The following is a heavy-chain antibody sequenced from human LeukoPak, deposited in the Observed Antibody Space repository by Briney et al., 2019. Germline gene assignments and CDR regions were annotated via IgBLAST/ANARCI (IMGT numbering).Heavy chain of an antibody. D-gene: IGHD5-12*01. Sequence: SVTVSCKASVGTFSSYAISWVRQAPGQGLEWMGRIIPIFGTENYAQKFQGRVTITTDESTSTAYMELSSLRSEDTAVYYCCAVVATIDTLYYFDYWGQGTLVTVSS. CDR3: CAVVATIDTLYYFDY. J-gene: IGHJ4*02. CDR2: IIPIFGTE. CDR1: VGTFSSYA. V-gene: IGHV1-69*05.